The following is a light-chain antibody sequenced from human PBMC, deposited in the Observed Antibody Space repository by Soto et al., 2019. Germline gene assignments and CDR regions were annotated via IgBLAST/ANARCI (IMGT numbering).Light chain of an antibody. CDR1: QSISSY. CDR2: AAS. V-gene: IGKV1-39*01. Sequence: DIQMTQSPSSLSASVGDRDTITCRASQSISSYLNWYQQKPGKDPKLLIYAASSLHSGVPSRFSGSGSGTEFTPTISSLQPEDFATDDCQESYSTPWTFGQGTKVEIK. CDR3: QESYSTPWT. J-gene: IGKJ1*01.